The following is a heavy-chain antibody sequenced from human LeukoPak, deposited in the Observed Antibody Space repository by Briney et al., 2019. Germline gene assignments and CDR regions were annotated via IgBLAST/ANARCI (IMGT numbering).Heavy chain of an antibody. J-gene: IGHJ4*02. Sequence: AGGSLRLSCAASGFTFSSYAMSWVRQAPGKGLEWVSAISGSGGSTYYADSVKGRLTISRDNSKNTLYLQMNSLRAEDTAVYYCAKDLDTAMVPFDYWGQETLVTVSS. D-gene: IGHD5-18*01. V-gene: IGHV3-23*01. CDR2: ISGSGGST. CDR3: AKDLDTAMVPFDY. CDR1: GFTFSSYA.